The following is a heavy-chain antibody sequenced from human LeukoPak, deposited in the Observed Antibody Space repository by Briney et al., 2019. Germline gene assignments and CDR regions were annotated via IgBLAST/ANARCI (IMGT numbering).Heavy chain of an antibody. CDR3: ARGTYYYDSSGYYYHYYFDY. J-gene: IGHJ4*02. CDR2: IYYSGST. Sequence: SETLSLTCTVSGGSISSGDYYWSWIRQPPGKGLEYIGYIYYSGSTYYNPSLKSRVTISEDTSKNQFSLQLNSVTAADTAVYYCARGTYYYDSSGYYYHYYFDYWDQGTLVTVSS. V-gene: IGHV4-30-4*02. D-gene: IGHD3-22*01. CDR1: GGSISSGDYY.